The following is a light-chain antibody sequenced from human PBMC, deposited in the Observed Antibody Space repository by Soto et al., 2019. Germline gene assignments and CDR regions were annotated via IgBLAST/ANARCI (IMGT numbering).Light chain of an antibody. CDR1: PTISNY. CDR2: DAS. Sequence: EILLTQSPATLYLSAGERATLSCRAGPTISNYLALYQQKPGQAPRLLIYDASNRATDIPARFSGSGSGTDFTITISSLEPDDFAVYYCQHGGSFGPGTKV. J-gene: IGKJ3*01. V-gene: IGKV3-11*01. CDR3: QHGGS.